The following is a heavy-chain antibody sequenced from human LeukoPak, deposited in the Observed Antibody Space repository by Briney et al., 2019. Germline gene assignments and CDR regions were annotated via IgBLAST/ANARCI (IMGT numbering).Heavy chain of an antibody. Sequence: GGSLRLSCAASGFTFSSYAMSWIRQAPGKGLEWVSGISSNGASTYYVDSVKGRFTISRDNSKNTLFLQMNSLRAEDTAVYYCAKRGSVGTLGHFDYWGQGTLVTVSS. CDR3: AKRGSVGTLGHFDY. CDR2: ISSNGAST. D-gene: IGHD6-13*01. J-gene: IGHJ4*02. V-gene: IGHV3-23*01. CDR1: GFTFSSYA.